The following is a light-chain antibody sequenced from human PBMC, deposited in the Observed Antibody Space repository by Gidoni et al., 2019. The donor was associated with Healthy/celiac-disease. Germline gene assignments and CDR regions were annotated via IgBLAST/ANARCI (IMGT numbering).Light chain of an antibody. J-gene: IGKJ2*01. V-gene: IGKV1-39*01. CDR3: QQSYITPYT. CDR1: QSISSY. CDR2: AAS. Sequence: DIQITQSPSSLSASVGDRVTITCRASQSISSYLNWDQQKPGKAPKLLIYAASSLQSGIPSRVSGSGSGTDITLTISSLQPEDFATYYCQQSYITPYTFGQGTKLEFK.